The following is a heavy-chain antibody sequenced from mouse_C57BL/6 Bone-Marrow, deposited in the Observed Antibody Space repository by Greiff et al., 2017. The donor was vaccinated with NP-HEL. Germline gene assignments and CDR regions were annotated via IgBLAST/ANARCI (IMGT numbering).Heavy chain of an antibody. V-gene: IGHV1-18*01. CDR2: INPNNGDT. Sequence: VQLQQSGPELVKPGASVKISCKASGYTFTDYNMHWVKQSHGKGLEWIGEINPNNGDTNYNQKFKGKATLTVGKSSSTAYMQLRSLTSEDTAVYYCARKGASYYVAYWGQGTLVTVSA. CDR3: ARKGASYYVAY. CDR1: GYTFTDYN. J-gene: IGHJ3*01. D-gene: IGHD1-1*01.